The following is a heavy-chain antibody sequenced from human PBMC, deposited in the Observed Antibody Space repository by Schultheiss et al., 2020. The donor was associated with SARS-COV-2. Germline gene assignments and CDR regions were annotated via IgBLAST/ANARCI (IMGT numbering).Heavy chain of an antibody. J-gene: IGHJ6*02. CDR2: IKSKTDGGTT. V-gene: IGHV3-15*01. CDR1: GFTFSNAW. Sequence: GESLKISCAASGFTFSNAWMSWVRQAPGKGLEWVGRIKSKTDGGTTDYAAPVKGRFTISRDDSKNTLYLQMNSLKTEDTAVYYCTTAAPGDYGGYYYGMDVWGQGTTVTVSS. D-gene: IGHD4-17*01. CDR3: TTAAPGDYGGYYYGMDV.